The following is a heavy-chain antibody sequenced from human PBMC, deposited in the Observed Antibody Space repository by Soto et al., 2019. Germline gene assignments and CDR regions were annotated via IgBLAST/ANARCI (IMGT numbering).Heavy chain of an antibody. CDR1: GFTFSSYW. V-gene: IGHV3-7*03. J-gene: IGHJ4*02. D-gene: IGHD3-3*01. CDR3: ARGITIFGVVITYYFDY. Sequence: PGGSLRLSCAASGFTFSSYWMSWVRQAPGKGLEWVANIKQDGSEKYYVDSVKGRFTISRDNAKNSLYLQMNSLRAEDTAVYYCARGITIFGVVITYYFDYWGQGTLVTVSS. CDR2: IKQDGSEK.